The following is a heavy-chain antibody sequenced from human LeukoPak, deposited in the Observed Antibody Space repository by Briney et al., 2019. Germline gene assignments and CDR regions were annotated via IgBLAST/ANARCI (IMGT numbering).Heavy chain of an antibody. D-gene: IGHD3-10*01. CDR3: ARDNGMVRGVINY. CDR1: GFTFSSYSM. V-gene: IGHV4-4*02. Sequence: GSLRLSCAASGFTFSSYSMNWVRQAPGKGLEWIGEIYHSGSTNYNPSLKSRVTISVDKSKNQFSLKLSSVTAADTAVYYCARDNGMVRGVINYWGQGTLVTVSS. CDR2: IYHSGST. J-gene: IGHJ4*02.